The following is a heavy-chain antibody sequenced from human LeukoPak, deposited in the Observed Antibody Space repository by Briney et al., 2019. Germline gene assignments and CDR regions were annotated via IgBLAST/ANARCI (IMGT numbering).Heavy chain of an antibody. Sequence: SETLSLTCTVSGGSISAYYWTWIRQSAGEGLEWIGRFYTSETTHYNPSLKSRVTISVDTSKNQFSLKLTSVTAADTAVYYCAREMVGGYSSSWNNWFDPWGQGTLVTVSS. D-gene: IGHD6-13*01. CDR3: AREMVGGYSSSWNNWFDP. V-gene: IGHV4-4*07. J-gene: IGHJ5*02. CDR2: FYTSETT. CDR1: GGSISAYY.